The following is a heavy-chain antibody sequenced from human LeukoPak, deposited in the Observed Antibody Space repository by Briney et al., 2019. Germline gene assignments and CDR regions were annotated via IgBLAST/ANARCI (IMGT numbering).Heavy chain of an antibody. CDR1: GFTFSSYN. J-gene: IGHJ4*02. CDR3: ASYYYDSSGGDY. D-gene: IGHD3-22*01. Sequence: PGGSLRLSCAASGFTFSSYNMNWVRQAPGKGLEWVSSITSGSSYIYYADSVKGRFTISRDNAKNSLYLQMNSLRAEDTAVYYCASYYYDSSGGDYWGQGTLVTVSS. V-gene: IGHV3-21*01. CDR2: ITSGSSYI.